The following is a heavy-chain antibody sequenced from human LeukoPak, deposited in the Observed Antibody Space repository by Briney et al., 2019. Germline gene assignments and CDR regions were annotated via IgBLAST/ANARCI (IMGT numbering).Heavy chain of an antibody. D-gene: IGHD3-22*01. V-gene: IGHV3-15*01. CDR2: IKSKTDGGTT. J-gene: IGHJ4*02. CDR3: TTTPYYYDDSGYYYSVY. CDR1: GFTFINAW. Sequence: PGGSLRLSCAASGFTFINAWMSWVRQAPGKGLEWVGRIKSKTDGGTTDYAAPVKGRFTISRDDSKNTLYLQMNSLQTEDTAMYYCTTTPYYYDDSGYYYSVYWGQGTLVTVSS.